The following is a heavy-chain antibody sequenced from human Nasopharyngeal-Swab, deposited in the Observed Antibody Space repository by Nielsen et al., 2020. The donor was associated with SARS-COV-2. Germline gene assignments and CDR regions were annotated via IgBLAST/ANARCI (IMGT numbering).Heavy chain of an antibody. V-gene: IGHV1-2*02. CDR2: INPNSGGT. D-gene: IGHD5-18*01. CDR3: ARSSTWIQLWPRYYYYGMDV. J-gene: IGHJ6*02. Sequence: ASVKVSCKASGYTFTGYYMHWVRQAPGQGLEWMGWINPNSGGTNYAQKLQGRVTMTRDTSISTAYMELSRLRSDDTAVYYCARSSTWIQLWPRYYYYGMDVWGQGTTVTVSS. CDR1: GYTFTGYY.